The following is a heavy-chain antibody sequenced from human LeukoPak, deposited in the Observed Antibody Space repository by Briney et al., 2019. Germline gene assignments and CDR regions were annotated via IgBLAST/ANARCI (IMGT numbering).Heavy chain of an antibody. CDR1: GGSVTSGDYY. CDR2: IYYSGDT. J-gene: IGHJ3*01. D-gene: IGHD6-13*01. CDR3: AREGAAAGTPRAFDL. Sequence: SQTLSLTCTVSGGSVTSGDYYWTWIRQQPGKGLEWIGYIYYSGDTYYNPSLKSRLTMSVDTSKSQFSLKLRSLTAADTAVYYCAREGAAAGTPRAFDLWGQGTMVTVSS. V-gene: IGHV4-31*03.